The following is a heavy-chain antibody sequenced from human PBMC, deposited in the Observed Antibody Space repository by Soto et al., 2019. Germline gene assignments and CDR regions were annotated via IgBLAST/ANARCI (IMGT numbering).Heavy chain of an antibody. CDR1: GGTFRRYA. V-gene: IGHV1-69*12. Sequence: QVQLVQSGAEVKKPGSSGKVSCKASGGTFRRYAISWVRQAPGQGREWMGGIIPIFGTANYAQKFQGRVTITADESTSTAYMELSSLRSEDTAVYYCATHSGGSGYYWYGMAVWGQGTTVTVSS. CDR2: IIPIFGTA. J-gene: IGHJ6*02. CDR3: ATHSGGSGYYWYGMAV. D-gene: IGHD6-19*01.